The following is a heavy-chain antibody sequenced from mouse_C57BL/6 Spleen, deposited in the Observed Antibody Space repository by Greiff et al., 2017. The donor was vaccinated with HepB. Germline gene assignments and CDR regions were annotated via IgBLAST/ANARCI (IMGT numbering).Heavy chain of an antibody. Sequence: QLQQPGAELVKPGASVKLSCKASGYTFTSYWMHWVKQRPGQGLEWIGMIHPNSGSTNYNEKFKSKATLTVDKSSSTAYMQLSSLTSEDSAVYYCARWDDGYYPFAYWGQGTLVTVSA. CDR2: IHPNSGST. CDR1: GYTFTSYW. D-gene: IGHD2-3*01. CDR3: ARWDDGYYPFAY. V-gene: IGHV1-64*01. J-gene: IGHJ3*01.